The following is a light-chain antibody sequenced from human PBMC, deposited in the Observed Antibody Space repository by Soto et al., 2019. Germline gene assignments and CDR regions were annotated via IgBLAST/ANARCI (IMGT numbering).Light chain of an antibody. CDR3: MQGTHSPWT. Sequence: DAVLTQSPLSLPVTLGQPAAISCRSSQSLVYSNGNAYLIWLQQRPGQSPRRLIYQVSTRDAGVPDRFSGSGSGTYFTLTISRVEAEDVGLYSCMQGTHSPWTFGQGTKVEIK. CDR1: QSLVYSNGNAY. CDR2: QVS. V-gene: IGKV2-30*01. J-gene: IGKJ1*01.